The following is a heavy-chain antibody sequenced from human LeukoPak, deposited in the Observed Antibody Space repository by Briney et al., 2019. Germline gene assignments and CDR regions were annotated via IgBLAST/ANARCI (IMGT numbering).Heavy chain of an antibody. V-gene: IGHV4-39*01. D-gene: IGHD6-19*01. CDR2: VYHSGST. CDR1: GGSISSSSYY. CDR3: ARLPLFSSDFNPSDY. J-gene: IGHJ4*02. Sequence: SETLSLTCTVSGGSISSSSYYWGWIRQPPGKGLEWIGSVYHSGSTYYNPSLKSRVTISVDTSKNQFSLKLSSVTAADTAVYYCARLPLFSSDFNPSDYWGQGTLATVSS.